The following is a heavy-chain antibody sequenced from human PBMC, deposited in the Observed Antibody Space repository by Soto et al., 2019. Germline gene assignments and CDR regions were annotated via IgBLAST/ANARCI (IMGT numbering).Heavy chain of an antibody. V-gene: IGHV1-69*13. J-gene: IGHJ5*02. CDR2: IIPIFGRA. CDR1: GGTFSNYA. Sequence: QVQLVQSGAGVKRPGSSVKVSCKASGGTFSNYAFSWVRQAPGQGLEWMGGIIPIFGRATYAQKFQGRVTITADEYTSTAYMELSGLRSEDTAVYYCARDLGSKFDPWGQGTLVTVSS. D-gene: IGHD3-10*01. CDR3: ARDLGSKFDP.